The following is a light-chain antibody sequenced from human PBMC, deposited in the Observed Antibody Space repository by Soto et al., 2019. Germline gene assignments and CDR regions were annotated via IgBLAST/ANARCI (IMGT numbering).Light chain of an antibody. Sequence: EIVLTQSPGTLSLSPGERATLSCRASQSVSSNYLAWYQQKPGQAPRPLIYGASSRATGIPDRFSGSGAGTDFTLTISRLESEDFAVYYCQQYGSSPGTFGQGTKVE. CDR2: GAS. V-gene: IGKV3-20*01. CDR1: QSVSSNY. J-gene: IGKJ1*01. CDR3: QQYGSSPGT.